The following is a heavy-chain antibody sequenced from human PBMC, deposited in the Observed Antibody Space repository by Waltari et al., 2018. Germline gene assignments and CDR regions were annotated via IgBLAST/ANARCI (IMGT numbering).Heavy chain of an antibody. CDR1: GFTFITYT. V-gene: IGHV3-30*04. Sequence: QGQLVEAGGGVVQPGRSWRLSCAASGFTFITYTGPRGRQAPGKGLEWVAVISYDGSNKYHADSVKGRFTISRDNSKNTLYLQMNSLRTEDTAVYYCARDGEMYCSSTSCYYFDHWGQGTLVTVSS. CDR3: ARDGEMYCSSTSCYYFDH. J-gene: IGHJ4*02. D-gene: IGHD2-2*01. CDR2: ISYDGSNK.